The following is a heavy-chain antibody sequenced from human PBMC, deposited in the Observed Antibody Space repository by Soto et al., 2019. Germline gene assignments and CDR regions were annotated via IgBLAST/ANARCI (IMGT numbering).Heavy chain of an antibody. Sequence: ASVKVSCKASGGTFSSYAISWVRQAPGQGLEWMGGIIPIFGTANYAQKFQGRVTITADESTSTAYMELSSLRSEDTAVYYCARDKDGSVTFYGMDVWGQGTTVTVSS. D-gene: IGHD3-10*01. CDR2: IIPIFGTA. CDR1: GGTFSSYA. J-gene: IGHJ6*02. CDR3: ARDKDGSVTFYGMDV. V-gene: IGHV1-69*13.